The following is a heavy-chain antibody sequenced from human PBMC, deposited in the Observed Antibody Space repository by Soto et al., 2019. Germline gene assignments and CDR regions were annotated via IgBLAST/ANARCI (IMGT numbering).Heavy chain of an antibody. CDR1: GGSISSGGYY. CDR2: IYYSGST. J-gene: IGHJ6*01. V-gene: IGHV4-31*03. Sequence: SSETLSLTCTVSGGSISSGGYYWTWIRQHPGKGLEWIGYIYYSGSTCYNPSLKSRVTISVDTSKNQFSLKLSSVTAADTAVYYCAASCVGCGGFHYYGMDVWGQGTTVT. D-gene: IGHD2-21*01. CDR3: AASCVGCGGFHYYGMDV.